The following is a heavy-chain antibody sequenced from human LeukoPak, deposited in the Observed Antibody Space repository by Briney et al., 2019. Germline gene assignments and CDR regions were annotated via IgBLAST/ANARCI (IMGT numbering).Heavy chain of an antibody. D-gene: IGHD3-3*01. CDR3: ARIADDLWSGYYRTIDY. V-gene: IGHV4-39*07. CDR2: IYYRGNT. J-gene: IGHJ4*02. Sequence: SETLSLTCTVSGDSISSSSYYWDWIRQPPGKGLEWIGSIYYRGNTYYNPSLKSRVTISVDTSKNHFSLRLSSVTAADTAMYYCARIADDLWSGYYRTIDYWGQGTLVTVSS. CDR1: GDSISSSSYY.